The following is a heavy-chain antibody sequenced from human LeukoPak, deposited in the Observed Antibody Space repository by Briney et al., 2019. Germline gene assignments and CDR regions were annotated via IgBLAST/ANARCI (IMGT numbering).Heavy chain of an antibody. Sequence: GGSLRLSCAASGFTFSSYGMHWVRQAPGKGLEWLAVIWSDGNNRYYADSVKGRFTISRDNAKNSLYLQMNSLRAEDTAVYYCAVLEYYDILTGYQNFDYWGQGTLVTVSS. CDR2: IWSDGNNR. V-gene: IGHV3-33*03. CDR3: AVLEYYDILTGYQNFDY. CDR1: GFTFSSYG. D-gene: IGHD3-9*01. J-gene: IGHJ4*02.